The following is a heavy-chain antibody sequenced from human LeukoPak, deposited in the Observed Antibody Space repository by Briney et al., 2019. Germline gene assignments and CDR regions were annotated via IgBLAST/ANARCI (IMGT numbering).Heavy chain of an antibody. CDR3: ARRIVGATHWFDP. D-gene: IGHD1-26*01. J-gene: IGHJ5*02. CDR2: INYSGSA. V-gene: IGHV4-59*08. CDR1: GGXMNSYY. Sequence: SETLSLTCTVSGGXMNSYYCSWIRQPPGKGLEWIGSINYSGSANYNPSFESRVIISLDTSKNQFSLKLSSVTASDTAVYYCARRIVGATHWFDPWGQGTLVTVSS.